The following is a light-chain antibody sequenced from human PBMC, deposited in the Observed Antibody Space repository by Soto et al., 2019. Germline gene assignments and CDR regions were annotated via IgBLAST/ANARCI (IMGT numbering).Light chain of an antibody. CDR1: QSVLYSSDNKNY. Sequence: DIVMTQSPDSLAVSLGGRAAINCKSSQSVLYSSDNKNYLAWYQQKPGQPPNLLIYWASTRESGVPDRFSGSGSGTDFTLTISSLQAEDVAVYFCQQYYSTPITFGPGTKVEIK. J-gene: IGKJ3*01. CDR2: WAS. CDR3: QQYYSTPIT. V-gene: IGKV4-1*01.